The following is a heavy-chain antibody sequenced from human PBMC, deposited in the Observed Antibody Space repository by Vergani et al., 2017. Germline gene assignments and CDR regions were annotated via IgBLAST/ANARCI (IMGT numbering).Heavy chain of an antibody. CDR3: ARTLHPKGATTPTFDY. CDR2: IIPIFGIA. V-gene: IGHV1-69*17. J-gene: IGHJ4*02. D-gene: IGHD5-24*01. CDR1: GGTFSSYA. Sequence: QVQLVQSGAEVKKPGSSVKVSCKASGGTFSSYAISWVRQAPGQGLEWMGGIIPIFGIANYAQKFQGRVTITADKSTSTAYMELSSLRSEDTAVYYCARTLHPKGATTPTFDYWGLGTLVTVSS.